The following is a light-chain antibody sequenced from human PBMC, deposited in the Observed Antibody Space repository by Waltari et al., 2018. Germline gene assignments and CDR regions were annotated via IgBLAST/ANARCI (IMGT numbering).Light chain of an antibody. CDR3: QAWDRSTVL. J-gene: IGLJ2*01. Sequence: SYELTQPPSVSVSPGQTDSITCSGDQLGDTYACWYQKKPGQPPVLVIYQDTQRSSGIRERFSGAVSGDTATLTIGGTQDVDEADYFCQAWDRSTVLFGGGTKLTVL. CDR1: QLGDTY. CDR2: QDT. V-gene: IGLV3-1*01.